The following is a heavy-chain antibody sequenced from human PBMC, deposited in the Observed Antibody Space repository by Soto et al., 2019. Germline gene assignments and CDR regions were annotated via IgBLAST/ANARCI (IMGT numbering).Heavy chain of an antibody. D-gene: IGHD2-15*01. J-gene: IGHJ4*02. Sequence: EVQLEQSGPEVKKPGESLKISCKASGYSFTTYWIAWVRQMPGKGLECMGLIYPGDSDIRYSPPFQGQVTISADKSLSTAYLQWSSLKASDTAMYYCVRHGGSAGADYWGQGTLVTVSS. CDR2: IYPGDSDI. CDR1: GYSFTTYW. V-gene: IGHV5-51*01. CDR3: VRHGGSAGADY.